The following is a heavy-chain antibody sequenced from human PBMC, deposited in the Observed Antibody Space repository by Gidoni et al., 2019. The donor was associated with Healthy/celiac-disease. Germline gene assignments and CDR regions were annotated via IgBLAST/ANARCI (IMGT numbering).Heavy chain of an antibody. CDR2: IYYSGST. Sequence: VKPSQTLSLTCTVSGGSIISGDYYWRWIRQPPGKGLEWIGYIYYSGSTYYNPSLKSRVTISVDTSKNQLSLKLSSVTAADTAVYYCARGCRVRKSCLDDDWGQGTLVTVSS. CDR1: GGSIISGDYY. D-gene: IGHD1-1*01. J-gene: IGHJ4*02. V-gene: IGHV4-30-4*01. CDR3: ARGCRVRKSCLDDD.